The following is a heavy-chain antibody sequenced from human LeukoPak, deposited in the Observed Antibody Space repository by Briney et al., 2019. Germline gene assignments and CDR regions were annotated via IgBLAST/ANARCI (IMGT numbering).Heavy chain of an antibody. J-gene: IGHJ4*02. CDR2: IHYTGST. Sequence: KPSETLSLTCTVSGGSISPYHWSWIRQPPGKGLEWIGYIHYTGSTNYNPSLKSRLTISVDRSKNQFSLKLSSVTAADTAVYYCARHVSGDYSNFDYWGQGTLVTVSS. CDR1: GGSISPYH. D-gene: IGHD4-17*01. CDR3: ARHVSGDYSNFDY. V-gene: IGHV4-59*08.